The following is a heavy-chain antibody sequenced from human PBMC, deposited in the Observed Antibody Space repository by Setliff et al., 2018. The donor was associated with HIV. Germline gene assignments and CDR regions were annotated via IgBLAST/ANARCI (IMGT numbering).Heavy chain of an antibody. CDR3: ASTTSGVSGSYPAHAFDI. Sequence: PSETLSLTCTVSGVSISSGSYYWGWIRQPPGKGLEWIGSFSPRGRTYQNGSLKSRVTISVDRSRNQFSLKLTSVTAADTAIYYCASTTSGVSGSYPAHAFDIWGQGTMVTVSS. J-gene: IGHJ3*02. V-gene: IGHV4-39*07. D-gene: IGHD3-10*01. CDR2: FSPRGRT. CDR1: GVSISSGSYY.